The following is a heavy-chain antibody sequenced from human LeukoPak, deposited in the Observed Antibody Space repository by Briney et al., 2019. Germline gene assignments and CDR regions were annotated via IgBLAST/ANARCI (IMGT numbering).Heavy chain of an antibody. CDR2: ICPGDSDT. V-gene: IGHV5-51*01. J-gene: IGHJ3*02. Sequence: GESLKISCKGSGYIFTSYWIGWVRQMPGKGLEWMGIICPGDSDTRYSPSFQGQVTISADKSISTAYLQWSSLKASDTAMYYCARPRTYYYGSGSPDAFDIWGQGTMVTVSS. D-gene: IGHD3-10*01. CDR3: ARPRTYYYGSGSPDAFDI. CDR1: GYIFTSYW.